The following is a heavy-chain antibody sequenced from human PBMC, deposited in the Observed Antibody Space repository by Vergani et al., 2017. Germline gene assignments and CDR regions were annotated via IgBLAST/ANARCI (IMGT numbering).Heavy chain of an antibody. D-gene: IGHD3-3*01. J-gene: IGHJ5*02. V-gene: IGHV3-30*03. CDR2: ISYDGSNK. Sequence: VQLLESGGGLVQPGGSLRLSCAASGFTFSSYSMNWVRQAPGKGLEWVAVISYDGSNKYYADSVKGRFTISRDNSKNTLYLQMNSLRAEDTAVYYCARGRESIFGVVITNWFDPWGQGTLVTVSS. CDR3: ARGRESIFGVVITNWFDP. CDR1: GFTFSSYS.